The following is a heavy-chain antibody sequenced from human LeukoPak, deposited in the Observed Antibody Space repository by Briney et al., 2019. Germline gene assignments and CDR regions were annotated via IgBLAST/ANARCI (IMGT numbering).Heavy chain of an antibody. CDR3: ARGSHDSSGYYYVDAFEI. V-gene: IGHV1-18*01. Sequence: ASVKVSCKASGYTFTSYGISWVRQAPGQGLEGMGWISAYNGNTNYAQKPQGRVTMTTDTSTSTAYMELRSLRSDDTVVYSCARGSHDSSGYYYVDAFEIWGQGTIVTVSS. CDR2: ISAYNGNT. CDR1: GYTFTSYG. J-gene: IGHJ3*02. D-gene: IGHD3-22*01.